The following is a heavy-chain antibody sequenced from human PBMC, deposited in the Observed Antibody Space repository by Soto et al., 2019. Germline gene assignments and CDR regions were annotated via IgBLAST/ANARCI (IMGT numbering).Heavy chain of an antibody. V-gene: IGHV3-23*01. CDR2: ILVGGST. Sequence: GGSLRLSCAASGFICTSYDMSWVRQVPGKGLEWVSTILVGGSTYYADSVKGRFTISRDRSKNTVFLQMNSLKAGDTAVYYCAKATATGGGAFDICGQGTMVTVSS. CDR1: GFICTSYD. CDR3: AKATATGGGAFDI. J-gene: IGHJ3*02. D-gene: IGHD2-8*02.